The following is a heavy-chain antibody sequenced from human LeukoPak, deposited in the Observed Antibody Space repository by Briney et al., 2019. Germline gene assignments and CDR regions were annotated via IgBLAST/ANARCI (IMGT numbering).Heavy chain of an antibody. D-gene: IGHD6-19*01. Sequence: GGSLRLSCAASGFTFSSYAMSWVRQAPGKGLEWVSAISGSGGSTYYADSVKGRFTIFRDNSKNTLYLQMNSLRAEDTAVYYCAKDESSGWYGGNMLDYWGQGTLVTVSS. CDR2: ISGSGGST. CDR3: AKDESSGWYGGNMLDY. J-gene: IGHJ4*02. CDR1: GFTFSSYA. V-gene: IGHV3-23*01.